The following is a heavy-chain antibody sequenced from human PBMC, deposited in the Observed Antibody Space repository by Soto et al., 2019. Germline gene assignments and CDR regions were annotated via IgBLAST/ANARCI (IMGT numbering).Heavy chain of an antibody. CDR2: MNPNNGNT. CDR3: ARDMHAGFTHYFDP. V-gene: IGHV1-8*01. CDR1: GYTFTSYD. J-gene: IGHJ5*02. Sequence: ASVKGSCKASGYTFTSYDINWVRQTTGQGLEWMGWMNPNNGNTGYAQKFQGRVTMTRSTSITTAYMELSSLTAADTAVYYCARDMHAGFTHYFDPWGQGTLVTVSS. D-gene: IGHD1-26*01.